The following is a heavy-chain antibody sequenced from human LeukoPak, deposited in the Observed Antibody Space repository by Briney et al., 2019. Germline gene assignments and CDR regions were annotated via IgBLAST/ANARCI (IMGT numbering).Heavy chain of an antibody. Sequence: GGSLRLSCAASGFTFSSYWMIWVRQAPGKGLEWVANIRQDGSEKYYVASVRGRFTISRDNAKNSLYLQMNSLRGEDTAVYYCARGSTARFDPWGQGTLVTVSS. CDR3: ARGSTARFDP. V-gene: IGHV3-7*03. J-gene: IGHJ5*02. CDR2: IRQDGSEK. D-gene: IGHD4-17*01. CDR1: GFTFSSYW.